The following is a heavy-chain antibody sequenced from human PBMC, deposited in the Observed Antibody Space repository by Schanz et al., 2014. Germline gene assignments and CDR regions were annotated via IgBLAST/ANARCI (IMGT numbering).Heavy chain of an antibody. D-gene: IGHD2-2*01. J-gene: IGHJ4*02. Sequence: QVQLVQSGAEVKEPGASVKVSCKASAYTFTGYYLHWVRQAPGQGLEWMGWLNTYLGKPTYAQGFTGRFVFSLDTSVSTTHLQITNLKADDTAVYYCARGYCAGTSCPIFDYWGQGTLVTVSS. CDR1: AYTFTGYY. V-gene: IGHV7-4-1*02. CDR3: ARGYCAGTSCPIFDY. CDR2: LNTYLGKP.